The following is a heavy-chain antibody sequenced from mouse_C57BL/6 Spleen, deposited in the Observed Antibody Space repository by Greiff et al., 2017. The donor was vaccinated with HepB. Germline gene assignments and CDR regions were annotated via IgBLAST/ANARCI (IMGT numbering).Heavy chain of an antibody. D-gene: IGHD1-1*01. CDR3: ARSYGSGGFDY. CDR2: INPNNGGT. Sequence: VQLQQSGPELVKPGASVKISCKASGYTFTDYYMNWVKQSHGKSLEWIGDINPNNGGTSYNQKFKGKATLTVDKSSSTAYMELRSLTSEDSAVYYCARSYGSGGFDYWGQGTTLTVSS. V-gene: IGHV1-26*01. CDR1: GYTFTDYY. J-gene: IGHJ2*01.